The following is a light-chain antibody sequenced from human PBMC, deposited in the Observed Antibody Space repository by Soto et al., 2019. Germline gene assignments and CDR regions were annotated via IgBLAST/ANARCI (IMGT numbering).Light chain of an antibody. CDR3: QQYNNWGLS. J-gene: IGKJ4*01. CDR1: ENVGTN. V-gene: IGKV3D-15*01. Sequence: IVLTQSPATLSVSPGEIVTLSCRASENVGTNLAWYQQRPGQPPRLLIYGSSTRATGISPTFSGSGSRTEFTLTISSLQSDDSAVYYCQQYNNWGLSFGGGTRVEIK. CDR2: GSS.